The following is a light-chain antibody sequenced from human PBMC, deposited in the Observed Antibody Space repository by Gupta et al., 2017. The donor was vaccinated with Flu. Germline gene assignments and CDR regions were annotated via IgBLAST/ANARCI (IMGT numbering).Light chain of an antibody. J-gene: IGLJ2*01. V-gene: IGLV2-11*01. CDR3: SSDAGSYTLI. Sequence: QSALTQPRSVSGSPGQSVTIPCTGSSSDVGGYNNVSWYQQYPGKAPKLMIYDVSQRPSGVPDRFAGSKAGNTASLTIAGLQAEDEADYHCSSDAGSYTLIFGGGTKVTVL. CDR1: SSDVGGYNN. CDR2: DVS.